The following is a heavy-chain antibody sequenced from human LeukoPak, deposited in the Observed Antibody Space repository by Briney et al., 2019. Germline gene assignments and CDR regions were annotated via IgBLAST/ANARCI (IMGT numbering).Heavy chain of an antibody. Sequence: LAGGSLRLSCAASGSTFSSYGMSWVRRAPGKGPEWVSGISGSGGNTYYADSVKGRFTISRDNSQNTLYLQMNTLRAEDTAVYYCAKVVSGYHFDYWGQGTLVTVSS. J-gene: IGHJ4*02. V-gene: IGHV3-23*01. CDR1: GSTFSSYG. CDR2: ISGSGGNT. CDR3: AKVVSGYHFDY. D-gene: IGHD5-12*01.